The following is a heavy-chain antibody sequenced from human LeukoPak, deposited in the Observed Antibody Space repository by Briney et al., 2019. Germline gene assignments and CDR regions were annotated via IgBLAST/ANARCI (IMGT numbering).Heavy chain of an antibody. D-gene: IGHD3-22*01. V-gene: IGHV1-69*13. J-gene: IGHJ2*01. CDR1: GGTFSSYA. CDR3: ARTTYYHDISGDLHYWYFDV. CDR2: ILPIFGTA. Sequence: SVKVSCKASGGTFSSYAISWVRQAPGQGLEWMGGILPIFGTANYAQKFQGRVTITADESTSIASMELSSLRSEDTAVYYCARTTYYHDISGDLHYWYFDVWGRGTLVIVSS.